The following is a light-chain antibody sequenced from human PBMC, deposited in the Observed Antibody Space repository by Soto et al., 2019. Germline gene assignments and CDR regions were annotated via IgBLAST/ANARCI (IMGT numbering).Light chain of an antibody. CDR3: QQSYTTPRT. CDR2: GAS. Sequence: DIQMTQSPSSLSASVGDRVTITCRASLSISSDLNWYQQKPGKAPKVLIFGASSLQSGVPSRFSGSGSGTDFTLTISSLQPENSATYYCQQSYTTPRTFGQGTNLEIK. J-gene: IGKJ2*01. CDR1: LSISSD. V-gene: IGKV1-39*01.